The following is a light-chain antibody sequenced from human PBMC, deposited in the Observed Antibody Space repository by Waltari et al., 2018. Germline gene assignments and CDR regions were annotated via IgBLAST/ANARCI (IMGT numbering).Light chain of an antibody. Sequence: QSVLTQPPSVSAAPGQRVTISCSGGSSNIGNNYVSWYQQFPGTAPKLLIYENTGRPSGIPGRCSRAKSGTSATLDITGLQAGDEADYYCGTWDSSLSGAVFGGGTHLTVL. CDR2: ENT. CDR1: SSNIGNNY. CDR3: GTWDSSLSGAV. J-gene: IGLJ7*01. V-gene: IGLV1-51*02.